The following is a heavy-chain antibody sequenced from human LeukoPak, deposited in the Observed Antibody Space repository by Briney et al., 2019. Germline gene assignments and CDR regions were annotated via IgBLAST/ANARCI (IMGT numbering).Heavy chain of an antibody. CDR2: ISNDGSSA. Sequence: EGSLRLSCAASGLTFNSYAMHWVRQAPGKGLEWVAVISNDGSSAYYAGSVKGRFTISRDNSKNTLYLHMNSLRAEDTAVYYCAKDLTVDTAMALLFDYWGQGTLVTVSS. D-gene: IGHD5-18*01. CDR3: AKDLTVDTAMALLFDY. V-gene: IGHV3-30-3*01. J-gene: IGHJ4*02. CDR1: GLTFNSYA.